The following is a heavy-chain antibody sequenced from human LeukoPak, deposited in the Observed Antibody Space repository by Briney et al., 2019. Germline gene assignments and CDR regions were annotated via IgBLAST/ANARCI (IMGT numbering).Heavy chain of an antibody. D-gene: IGHD3-22*01. CDR1: GGSINNVTYY. CDR2: IYKSGYT. Sequence: SETLSLTCTVSGGSINNVTYYWNWIRQPAGKGLEYIGRIYKSGYTDYNPSLKSRVTISLDTSKNQFSLKLSSVTAADTAVYYCARAHDSSGPAYWGQGTLVTVSS. CDR3: ARAHDSSGPAY. V-gene: IGHV4-61*02. J-gene: IGHJ4*02.